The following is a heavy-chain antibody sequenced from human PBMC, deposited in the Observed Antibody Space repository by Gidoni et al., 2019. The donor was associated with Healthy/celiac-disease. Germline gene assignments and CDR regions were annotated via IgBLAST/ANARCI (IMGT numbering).Heavy chain of an antibody. J-gene: IGHJ4*02. CDR1: GGSISSGSYY. CDR3: ARVWYYFDY. D-gene: IGHD2-8*02. V-gene: IGHV4-61*02. CDR2: IYTSWST. Sequence: QVQLQESGPGMVKTSHNLSLTCSVSGGSISSGSYYWSWIRQPAGKGLEWIGRIYTSWSTNYNPSLKSRVTMSVDTSKNQFSLKLSSVTAADTAVYYCARVWYYFDYWGQGTLVTVSS.